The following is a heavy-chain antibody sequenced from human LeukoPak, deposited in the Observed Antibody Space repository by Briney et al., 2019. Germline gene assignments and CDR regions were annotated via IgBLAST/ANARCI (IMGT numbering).Heavy chain of an antibody. CDR1: GFTVSSNY. CDR2: IYSGGST. CDR3: AKGGERGYSYGYYWYFDL. J-gene: IGHJ2*01. Sequence: GGSLRLSCAASGFTVSSNYMSWVRQAPGKGLEWVSVIYSGGSTYYADSVKGRFTISRDNSKNTLYLQMNSLRAEDTAVYYCAKGGERGYSYGYYWYFDLWGRGTLVTVSS. V-gene: IGHV3-53*01. D-gene: IGHD5-18*01.